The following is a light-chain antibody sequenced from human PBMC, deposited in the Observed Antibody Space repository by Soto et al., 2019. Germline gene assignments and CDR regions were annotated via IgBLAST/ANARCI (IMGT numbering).Light chain of an antibody. J-gene: IGKJ4*01. CDR2: DAS. CDR1: QSIANF. Sequence: DIQMTQSPSSLSASVGDRVTITCKANQSIANFLNWFQHKPGEAPKLLISDASPLELGVPSRFSGSRSGTDFALDISRLQPEDVATYYCQQCEDLPITFGGGTQVDI. V-gene: IGKV1-33*01. CDR3: QQCEDLPIT.